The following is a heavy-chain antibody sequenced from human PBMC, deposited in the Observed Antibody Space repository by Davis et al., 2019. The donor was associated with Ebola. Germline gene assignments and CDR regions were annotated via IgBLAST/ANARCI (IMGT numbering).Heavy chain of an antibody. D-gene: IGHD4-11*01. Sequence: SETLSLTCTVSGGSFSSYYLSWIRQPPGQGLEWIGYFYYSGSTNYNPSFTSRVTITVDTSKNQFSLKLSSVTAADTAVYYCARCLTTVTTVHSPHYYYDGMDVWGQGTMVTVSS. CDR1: GGSFSSYY. J-gene: IGHJ6*02. CDR3: ARCLTTVTTVHSPHYYYDGMDV. V-gene: IGHV4-59*01. CDR2: FYYSGST.